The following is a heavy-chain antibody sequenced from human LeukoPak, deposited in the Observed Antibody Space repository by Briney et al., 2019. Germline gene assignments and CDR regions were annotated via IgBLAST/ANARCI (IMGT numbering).Heavy chain of an antibody. Sequence: PGRSLRLSCAASGFTFSNYAMHWVRQAPGKGLEWVALISYDGNNKVYADSVRGRFTISRVNSKNTLSLQMNSLRAEDTAVYYCARATLLGYCSGNSCSRGGYFDYWGQGGLVTVSS. CDR1: GFTFSNYA. CDR2: ISYDGNNK. CDR3: ARATLLGYCSGNSCSRGGYFDY. V-gene: IGHV3-30-3*01. J-gene: IGHJ4*02. D-gene: IGHD2-15*01.